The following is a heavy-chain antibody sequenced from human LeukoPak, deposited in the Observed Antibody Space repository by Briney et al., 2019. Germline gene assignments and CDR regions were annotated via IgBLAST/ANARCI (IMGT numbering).Heavy chain of an antibody. CDR1: GFTFSSYG. V-gene: IGHV3-30*03. Sequence: PGGSLRLSCAASGFTFSSYGMHWVRQAPGKGLEWVAVISYDGSNKYYADSVKGRFTISRDNSKNTLYLQMNSLRAEDTAVYYCARDLYYYDSSGSHGMDVWGQGTTVTVSS. CDR2: ISYDGSNK. CDR3: ARDLYYYDSSGSHGMDV. D-gene: IGHD3-22*01. J-gene: IGHJ6*02.